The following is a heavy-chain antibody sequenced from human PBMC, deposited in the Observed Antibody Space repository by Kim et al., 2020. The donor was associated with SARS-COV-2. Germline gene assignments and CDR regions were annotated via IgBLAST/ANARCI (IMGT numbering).Heavy chain of an antibody. D-gene: IGHD2-2*01. CDR3: ARHCSSTSCYFGLDY. V-gene: IGHV4-39*01. CDR1: GGSISSSSYY. CDR2: IYYSGST. J-gene: IGHJ4*01. Sequence: SETLSLTCTVSGGSISSSSYYWGWIRQPPGKGLEWIGSIYYSGSTYYNPSLKSRVTISVDTSKNQFSLKLSSVTAADTAVYYCARHCSSTSCYFGLDYWG.